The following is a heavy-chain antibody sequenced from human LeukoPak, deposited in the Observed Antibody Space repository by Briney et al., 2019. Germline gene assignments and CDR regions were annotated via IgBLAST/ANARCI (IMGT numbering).Heavy chain of an antibody. V-gene: IGHV1-8*01. CDR2: INPNSGNT. Sequence: GASVKVSCKASKDTFTIYDVNWVRQATGLGLEWMGRINPNSGNTGYAQKFQGRVTMTMNSSISTAYMELTSLTSEDTAVYYCARSTMGARRTYDYWGQGTLVTVSS. J-gene: IGHJ4*02. D-gene: IGHD3-10*01. CDR3: ARSTMGARRTYDY. CDR1: KDTFTIYD.